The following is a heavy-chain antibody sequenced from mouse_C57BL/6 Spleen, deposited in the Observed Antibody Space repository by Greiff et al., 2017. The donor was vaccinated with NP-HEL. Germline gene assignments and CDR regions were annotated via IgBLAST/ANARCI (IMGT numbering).Heavy chain of an antibody. CDR1: GYTFTDYE. D-gene: IGHD2-1*01. V-gene: IGHV1-15*01. Sequence: QVQLQQSGAELVRPGASVTLSCKASGYTFTDYEMHWVKQTPVHGLEWIGAIDPETGGTAYNQKFKGKAILTADKSSSTAYMELRSLTSEDSAVYYSTRDGGNSYAMDYWGQGTSVTVSS. CDR2: IDPETGGT. CDR3: TRDGGNSYAMDY. J-gene: IGHJ4*01.